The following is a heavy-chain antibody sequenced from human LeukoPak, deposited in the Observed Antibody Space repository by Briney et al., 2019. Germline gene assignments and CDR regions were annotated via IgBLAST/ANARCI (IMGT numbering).Heavy chain of an antibody. V-gene: IGHV4-39*01. CDR1: GGSISSGSYY. Sequence: SETLSLTCTVSGGSISSGSYYWAWIRQPPGKGLEWIASIYYSGSTYYNPSLKSRVTISVDTSRNQFSLKLSSVTAADTAVYYCASLAVAGLSEGYWGQGTLVIVSS. CDR2: IYYSGST. D-gene: IGHD6-19*01. J-gene: IGHJ4*02. CDR3: ASLAVAGLSEGY.